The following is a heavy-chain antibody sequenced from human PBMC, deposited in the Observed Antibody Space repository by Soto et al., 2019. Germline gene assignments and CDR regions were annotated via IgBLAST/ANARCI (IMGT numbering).Heavy chain of an antibody. CDR1: GGTFSSYD. Sequence: ASVKVSCKASGGTFSSYDINWVRQATGQGLEWMGWMNPNSGNTGYAQKFQGRVTMTRNTSISTAYMELSSLRSEDTAVYYCARGDYDFWSGYYKNNWFDPWGQGTLVTVSS. D-gene: IGHD3-3*01. CDR3: ARGDYDFWSGYYKNNWFDP. V-gene: IGHV1-8*02. CDR2: MNPNSGNT. J-gene: IGHJ5*02.